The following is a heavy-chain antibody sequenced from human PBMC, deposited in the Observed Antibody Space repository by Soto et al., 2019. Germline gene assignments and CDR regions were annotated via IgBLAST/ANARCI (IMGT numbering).Heavy chain of an antibody. J-gene: IGHJ4*02. CDR1: GGTFSSYA. CDR2: IIPIFGTA. V-gene: IGHV1-69*12. D-gene: IGHD3-22*01. CDR3: ARENTYYYDSSGYSFDY. Sequence: QVQLVQSGAEVKKPGSSVKVSCKASGGTFSSYAISWVRQAPGQGLEWMGGIIPIFGTANYAQKFQGRVTITADESTRTAYVELSSLRSEDTAVYYCARENTYYYDSSGYSFDYWGQGTLVTVSS.